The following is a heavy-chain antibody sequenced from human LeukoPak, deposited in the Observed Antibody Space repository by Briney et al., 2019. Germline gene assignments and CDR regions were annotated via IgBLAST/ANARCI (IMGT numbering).Heavy chain of an antibody. CDR3: ARCVGPNYFDY. Sequence: GGSLRLSCAASGFTFSSYAMHWVRQAPGKGLEYVSAISSNGGSTYYANSVKGRFTISRDNSKNTLYLQMGSLRAEDMAVYYCARCVGPNYFDYWGQGTLVTVSS. CDR1: GFTFSSYA. D-gene: IGHD5/OR15-5a*01. CDR2: ISSNGGST. J-gene: IGHJ4*02. V-gene: IGHV3-64*01.